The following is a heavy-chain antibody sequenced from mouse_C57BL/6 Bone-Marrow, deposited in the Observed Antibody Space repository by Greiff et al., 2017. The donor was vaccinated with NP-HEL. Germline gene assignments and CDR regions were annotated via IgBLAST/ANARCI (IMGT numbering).Heavy chain of an antibody. J-gene: IGHJ4*01. V-gene: IGHV2-5*01. D-gene: IGHD2-2*01. CDR3: AKNPSMVTTKAMDY. CDR2: IWRGGST. Sequence: VKVEESGPGLVQPSQSLSITCTVSGFSLTSYGVHWVRQSPGKGLEWLGVIWRGGSTDYNAAFMSRLSITKDNSKSQVFFKMNSLQADDTAIYYCAKNPSMVTTKAMDYWGQGTSVTVSS. CDR1: GFSLTSYG.